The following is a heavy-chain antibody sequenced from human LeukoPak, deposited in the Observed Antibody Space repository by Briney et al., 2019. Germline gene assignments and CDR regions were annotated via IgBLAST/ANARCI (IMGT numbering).Heavy chain of an antibody. Sequence: ASVKVSCKASGYTFTSYGISWVRQAPGQGLEWMGWISAYNGNTNYAQKLQGRVTMTTDTSTSTAYVELRSLRSDDTAVYYCARAVEMATTSDYWGQGTLVTVSS. V-gene: IGHV1-18*01. CDR3: ARAVEMATTSDY. CDR2: ISAYNGNT. J-gene: IGHJ4*02. D-gene: IGHD5-24*01. CDR1: GYTFTSYG.